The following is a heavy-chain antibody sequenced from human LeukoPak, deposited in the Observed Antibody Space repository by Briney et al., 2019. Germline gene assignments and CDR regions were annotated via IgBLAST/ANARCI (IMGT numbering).Heavy chain of an antibody. CDR2: IIPIFGTA. CDR3: ARATESTRPYYYYYYMDV. J-gene: IGHJ6*03. Sequence: GASVKVSCKASGGTFSSYAISWVRQAPGQGLEWMGGIIPIFGTANYAQKFQGRVTITTGESTSTAYMELSSLRSEDTAVYYCARATESTRPYYYYYYMDVWGKGTTVTVSS. CDR1: GGTFSSYA. V-gene: IGHV1-69*05. D-gene: IGHD2-2*01.